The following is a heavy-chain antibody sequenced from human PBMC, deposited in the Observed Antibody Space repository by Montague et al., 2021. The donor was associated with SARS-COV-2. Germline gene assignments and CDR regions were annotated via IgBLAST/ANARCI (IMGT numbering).Heavy chain of an antibody. D-gene: IGHD1-26*01. CDR3: AREAWVWDKTSASEYYGMDV. V-gene: IGHV4-4*07. J-gene: IGHJ6*02. CDR1: GGSISSYY. CDR2: IYTSGST. Sequence: SETLSLTCTVSGGSISSYYWSWIRQPAGKGLEWIGRIYTSGSTXXXPSXXXRVTMSVDTSKNQFSLKLSAVSAAATAVNYCAREAWVWDKTSASEYYGMDVWGQGTTVTVSS.